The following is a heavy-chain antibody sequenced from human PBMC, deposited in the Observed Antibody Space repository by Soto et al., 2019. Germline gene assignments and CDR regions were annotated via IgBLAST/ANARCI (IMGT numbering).Heavy chain of an antibody. CDR3: AKYRLLVRSGMGV. V-gene: IGHV3-23*01. CDR1: GFTFNTYA. CDR2: ISGTGLTT. Sequence: EVQLLESGGGLVQPGGSLRLSCTASGFTFNTYAMNWVRQAPGKGLEWVSTISGTGLTTCYADSVEGRFTVSRDNSKNTLYLQMNSLRAEDTAIYYCAKYRLLVRSGMGVWGQGTAVIVSS. J-gene: IGHJ6*02. D-gene: IGHD6-13*01.